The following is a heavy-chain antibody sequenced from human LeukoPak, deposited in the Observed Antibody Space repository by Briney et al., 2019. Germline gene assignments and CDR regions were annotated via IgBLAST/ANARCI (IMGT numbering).Heavy chain of an antibody. V-gene: IGHV1-2*02. J-gene: IGHJ4*02. CDR2: INPNSGGT. D-gene: IGHD3-10*01. CDR1: GYTFTGYY. Sequence: ASVKVSCKASGYTFTGYYMHWVRQAPGQGLEWMGWINPNSGGTNYAQKFQGRVTMTRDTSISTAYMELSRLRSDDTAVYYCATGVLLWFGELSTNDYWGQGTLVTVSS. CDR3: ATGVLLWFGELSTNDY.